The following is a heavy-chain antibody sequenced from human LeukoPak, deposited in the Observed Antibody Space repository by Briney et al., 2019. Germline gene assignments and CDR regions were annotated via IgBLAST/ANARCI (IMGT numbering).Heavy chain of an antibody. CDR3: AREKIGYYDGSGRGWFDP. V-gene: IGHV3-21*06. D-gene: IGHD3-22*01. J-gene: IGHJ5*02. Sequence: GRFTISRDNANNSVYLQMTSLRAEDTAVYYCAREKIGYYDGSGRGWFDPWGQGTLVTVSS.